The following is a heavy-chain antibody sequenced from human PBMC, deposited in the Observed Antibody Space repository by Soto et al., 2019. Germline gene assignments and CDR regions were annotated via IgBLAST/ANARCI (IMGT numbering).Heavy chain of an antibody. CDR3: ARACSSSLGRHYNYYMDV. V-gene: IGHV6-1*01. D-gene: IGHD6-6*01. Sequence: PSQTLSPTSALSGESVSSNSAAWNCSRQSPSRGLEWLGRTYYRSKWYNDYAVSVKSRITINPDTSQKQISLQLNSVSPEDTAVYYFARACSSSLGRHYNYYMDVWGKGTTVTVSS. J-gene: IGHJ6*03. CDR1: GESVSSNSAA. CDR2: TYYRSKWYN.